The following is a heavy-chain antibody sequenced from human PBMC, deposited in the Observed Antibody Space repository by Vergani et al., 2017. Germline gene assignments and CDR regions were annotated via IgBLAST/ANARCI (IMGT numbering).Heavy chain of an antibody. V-gene: IGHV1-2*02. CDR3: ARPHGDILPPDPRRLDY. Sequence: QVQLVQSGAEVKKPGASVKVSCKASGFTFTAYYFHWVRQAPGQGLEWMGWINPRSGGTNFAQKFQGRVTVTRDTSIRTAYMELSGLRSDDTAVYYCARPHGDILPPDPRRLDYWGQGTLVTVSS. J-gene: IGHJ4*02. CDR2: INPRSGGT. CDR1: GFTFTAYY.